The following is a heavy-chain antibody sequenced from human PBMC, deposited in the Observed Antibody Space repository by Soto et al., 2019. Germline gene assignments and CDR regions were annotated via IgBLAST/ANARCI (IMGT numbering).Heavy chain of an antibody. J-gene: IGHJ6*02. CDR2: INPSGGST. D-gene: IGHD2-15*01. Sequence: ASVKVSCKASGYTFINYYMQWVRQAPGQGLEWMGIINPSGGSTTYAQKFQGRVTMTRDTSTSTVYMKLNSLRSEDTAVYYCARDRYSVYYAMDFWGQGTTVTVS. CDR3: ARDRYSVYYAMDF. V-gene: IGHV1-46*01. CDR1: GYTFINYY.